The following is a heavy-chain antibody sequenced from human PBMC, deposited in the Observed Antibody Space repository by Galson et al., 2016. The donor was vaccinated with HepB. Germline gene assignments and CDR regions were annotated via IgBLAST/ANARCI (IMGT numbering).Heavy chain of an antibody. CDR3: SRAPYTTEVASRYFHS. CDR2: ISRKSVAK. D-gene: IGHD1-1*01. CDR1: GFTFNDYA. Sequence: SLRLSCAASGFTFNDYAMHWVRQSPGKGLEWVSGISRKSVAKEYAHSVKGRFTISRDDAKNSLYLQMNSLRPEDTALYFCSRAPYTTEVASRYFHSWGQGTLVTVSS. J-gene: IGHJ4*02. V-gene: IGHV3-9*01.